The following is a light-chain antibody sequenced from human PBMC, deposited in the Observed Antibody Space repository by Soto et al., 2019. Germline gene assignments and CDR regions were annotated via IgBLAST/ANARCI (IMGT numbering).Light chain of an antibody. V-gene: IGLV7-43*01. J-gene: IGLJ7*01. CDR3: LLFFRSTWM. CDR2: NTR. CDR1: TGAVTGDYH. Sequence: QAVVTQEPSLTVSPGGTVTLTCASSTGAVTGDYHPNWFQQKPGQAPRALIYNTRNRHSWTPARFSGSLLGDKAALTLSGVQPEDDADYYCLLFFRSTWMFGGGTQLTVL.